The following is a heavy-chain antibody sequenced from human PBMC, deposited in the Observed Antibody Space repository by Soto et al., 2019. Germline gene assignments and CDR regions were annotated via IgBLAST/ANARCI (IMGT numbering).Heavy chain of an antibody. D-gene: IGHD3-22*01. Sequence: EASVKVSCKASGYTFTNYAMQWVRQAPGQRLEWMGWINAGNGNTKYSQKFQGRVTITRDTSASTAYMELSSLRSEDTAVYYCARYYYDSSGYSPYYYYGMDVWGQGTTVTVSS. J-gene: IGHJ6*02. CDR2: INAGNGNT. CDR3: ARYYYDSSGYSPYYYYGMDV. CDR1: GYTFTNYA. V-gene: IGHV1-3*01.